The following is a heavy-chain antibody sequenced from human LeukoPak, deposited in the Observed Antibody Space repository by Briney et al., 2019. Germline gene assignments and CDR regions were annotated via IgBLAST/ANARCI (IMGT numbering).Heavy chain of an antibody. CDR1: GFTVSSNY. J-gene: IGHJ4*02. CDR3: ARDRIAVAGSV. Sequence: PRGSLRLSCAASGFTVSSNYMSWVRQAPGKGLEWVSVIYSGGSTYYADSVKGRFTISRDNSKNTLYLQMNSLRAEDTAVYYCARDRIAVAGSVWGQGTLVTVSS. V-gene: IGHV3-66*02. CDR2: IYSGGST. D-gene: IGHD6-19*01.